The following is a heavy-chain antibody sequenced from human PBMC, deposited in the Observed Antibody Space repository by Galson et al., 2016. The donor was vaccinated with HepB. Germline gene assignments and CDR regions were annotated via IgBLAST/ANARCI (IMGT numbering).Heavy chain of an antibody. CDR1: AFAFSDYY. Sequence: SLRLSCAASAFAFSDYYMSWIRQAPGKGLEWVSYISSSSRYTNYADSVKGRFTISRDNAKNSQYLQMNRLRAEDTAVYYCARDNPGSHGSGCDYWGQGTLVTVSS. D-gene: IGHD3-22*01. CDR3: ARDNPGSHGSGCDY. J-gene: IGHJ4*02. V-gene: IGHV3-11*06. CDR2: ISSSSRYT.